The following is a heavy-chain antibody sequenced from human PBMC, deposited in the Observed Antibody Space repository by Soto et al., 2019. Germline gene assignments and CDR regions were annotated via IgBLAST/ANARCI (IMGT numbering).Heavy chain of an antibody. V-gene: IGHV4-59*12. J-gene: IGHJ5*02. CDR2: IYYSGST. D-gene: IGHD3-3*01. Sequence: SETLSLTCTVSGGSISSYYWSWIRQPPGKGLEWIGYIYYSGSTNYNTALKSRVTIPVDTSKNQFPLKLSSVTAADPAVYYCARGRPYYDFWSGYYFRRYNWFDPWGQGTLVTVSS. CDR3: ARGRPYYDFWSGYYFRRYNWFDP. CDR1: GGSISSYY.